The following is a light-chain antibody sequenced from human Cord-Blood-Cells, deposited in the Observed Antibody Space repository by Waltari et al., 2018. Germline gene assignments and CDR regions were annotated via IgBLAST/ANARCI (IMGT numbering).Light chain of an antibody. CDR3: CSYAGSSTLV. CDR1: SSDVGSYNF. Sequence: QSALTQPASVSGSPGQSIIISCTGTSSDVGSYNFVSWYQQHPGKAPKLMIYEGSKRPSGVSNRFSGSKSGNTASLTISGLQAEDEADYYCCSYAGSSTLVFGGGTKLTVL. J-gene: IGLJ3*02. CDR2: EGS. V-gene: IGLV2-23*01.